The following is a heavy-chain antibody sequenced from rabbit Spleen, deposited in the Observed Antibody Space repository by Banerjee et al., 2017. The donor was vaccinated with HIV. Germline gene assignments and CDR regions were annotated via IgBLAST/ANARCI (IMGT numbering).Heavy chain of an antibody. Sequence: QSVEESGGDLGKPGGTLTLTCTASGFDFSNYYMNWVRQAPGKGLEWISCIAGSSSGFTYSATWAKGRFTISKTSSTTVTLQMTSLTAADTATYFCAREKSGNYGYDLWGQGTLVTVS. D-gene: IGHD6-1*01. V-gene: IGHV1S40*01. CDR3: AREKSGNYGYDL. CDR2: IAGSSSGFT. J-gene: IGHJ3*01. CDR1: GFDFSNYY.